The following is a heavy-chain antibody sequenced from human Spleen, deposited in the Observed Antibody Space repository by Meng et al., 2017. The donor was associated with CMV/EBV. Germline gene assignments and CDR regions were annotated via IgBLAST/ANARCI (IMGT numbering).Heavy chain of an antibody. D-gene: IGHD6-6*01. J-gene: IGHJ4*02. Sequence: ASVKVSCKASGYTFTSYDINRVRQATGQGLEWMGWMNPNSGNTGYAQKFQGRVTMTRNTSISTAYMELSSLRSDDTAVYYCARVFRYSSSSSLLGYWGQGTLVTVSS. V-gene: IGHV1-8*01. CDR3: ARVFRYSSSSSLLGY. CDR2: MNPNSGNT. CDR1: GYTFTSYD.